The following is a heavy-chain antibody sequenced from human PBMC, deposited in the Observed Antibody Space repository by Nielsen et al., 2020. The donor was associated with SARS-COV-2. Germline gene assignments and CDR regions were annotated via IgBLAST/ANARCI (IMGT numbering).Heavy chain of an antibody. D-gene: IGHD6-13*01. J-gene: IGHJ6*02. V-gene: IGHV4-34*01. CDR2: INHSGST. CDR1: GGSFSGYY. Sequence: SQTLSLTCAVYGGSFSGYYWSWLRQPPGKGLEWLGEINHSGSTNYNPSLKSRVTISVDTSKNQFSLKLSSVTAADTAVYYCAREVSGSRIKAAGRPSYYYYGMDSWGQGTAVTVSS. CDR3: AREVSGSRIKAAGRPSYYYYGMDS.